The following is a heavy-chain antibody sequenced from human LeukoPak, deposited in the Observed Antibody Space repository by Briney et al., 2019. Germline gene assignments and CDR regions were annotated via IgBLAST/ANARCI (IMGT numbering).Heavy chain of an antibody. CDR1: GFTFSYFW. J-gene: IGHJ4*02. CDR3: AKDRGELTY. V-gene: IGHV3-74*01. D-gene: IGHD1-26*01. Sequence: GGSLRLSCAASGFTFSYFWMHWFRQTPGKGLVWVSCINTDGSYSTYADSVKGRFTISRDNSKNTLYLQMSSLRAEDTAVYYCAKDRGELTYWGQGTLVTVSS. CDR2: INTDGSYS.